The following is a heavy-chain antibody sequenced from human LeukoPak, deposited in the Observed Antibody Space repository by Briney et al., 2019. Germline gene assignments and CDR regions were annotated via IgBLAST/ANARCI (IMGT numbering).Heavy chain of an antibody. CDR1: GYSFTSYW. V-gene: IGHV5-51*01. CDR3: ARHNAFGGVIVELDY. J-gene: IGHJ4*02. Sequence: GESLKISCKGSGYSFTSYWIGWVRQMPGKGLEWMGIIYPGDSDTRYSPSFQGQVTISADKSISTAYLQWSSLKASDTAMYYCARHNAFGGVIVELDYWGQGTLVTVSS. D-gene: IGHD3-16*02. CDR2: IYPGDSDT.